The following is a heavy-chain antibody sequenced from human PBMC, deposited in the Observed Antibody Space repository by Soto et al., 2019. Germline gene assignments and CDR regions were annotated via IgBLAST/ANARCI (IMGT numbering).Heavy chain of an antibody. CDR2: ISAYNGNT. CDR3: ARESMLMGANPLKY. Sequence: QVQLVQSGAEVKKPGASVKVSCKASGYTFTSYGISWVRQAPGQGLEWMGWISAYNGNTNYAQKLQGRVTMTTDTSTSTDYMELRILRSDDTTVYYCARESMLMGANPLKYWGQGTLVTVSS. D-gene: IGHD1-26*01. J-gene: IGHJ4*02. CDR1: GYTFTSYG. V-gene: IGHV1-18*01.